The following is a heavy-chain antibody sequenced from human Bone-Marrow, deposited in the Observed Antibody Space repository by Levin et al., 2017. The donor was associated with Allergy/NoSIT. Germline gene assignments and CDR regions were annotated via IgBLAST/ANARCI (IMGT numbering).Heavy chain of an antibody. CDR1: GFEFTFSSYW. J-gene: IGHJ4*02. CDR3: ARFSRSISPAY. D-gene: IGHD3-3*02. V-gene: IGHV3-7*01. Sequence: GGSLRLSCAASGFEFTFSSYWMSWVRQAPGTGLEWVANIKGDGTDKNYVDSMKGRFTISRDNAKNSLYLQMNSLRIEDTAVYYCARFSRSISPAYWGQGTLVIVSS. CDR2: IKGDGTDK.